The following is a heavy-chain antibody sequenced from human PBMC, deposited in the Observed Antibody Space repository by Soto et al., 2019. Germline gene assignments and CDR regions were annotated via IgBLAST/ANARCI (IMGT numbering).Heavy chain of an antibody. CDR3: TTDCSTSTDGMDV. Sequence: GGSLRLSXAASGFTFSNAWMSWVRQAPGKGLEWVGRIKSKTDGGTTDYAAPVKGRFTISRDDSKNTLYLQMNSLKTEDTAVYYCTTDCSTSTDGMDVWGQGTTVTVSS. V-gene: IGHV3-15*01. J-gene: IGHJ6*02. D-gene: IGHD2-2*01. CDR2: IKSKTDGGTT. CDR1: GFTFSNAW.